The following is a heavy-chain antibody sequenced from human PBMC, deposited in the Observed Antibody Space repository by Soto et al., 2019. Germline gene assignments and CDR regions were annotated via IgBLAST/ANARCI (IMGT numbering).Heavy chain of an antibody. CDR2: ISNSSDYI. D-gene: IGHD2-2*01. V-gene: IGHV3-21*01. J-gene: IGHJ3*02. Sequence: EVQLVESGGGLVKPGGSLRLSCAASGFTFTSYSMNWVRQAPGKGLEWVSSISNSSDYIFYADSVKGRFTISRDNAKNSLYLQMNSLRAEDTAVYYCARSVPAAPFDIWGQGTMVIVSS. CDR1: GFTFTSYS. CDR3: ARSVPAAPFDI.